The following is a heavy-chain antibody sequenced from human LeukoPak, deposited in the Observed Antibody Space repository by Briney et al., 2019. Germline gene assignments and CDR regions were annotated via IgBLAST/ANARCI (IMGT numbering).Heavy chain of an antibody. Sequence: SETLSLTCAVYGGSFSGYYWSWIRQPPGKGLEWIGEINHSGSTNYNPSLKSRVTISADTSKNQFSLKLSSVTAADTAVYYCARVVSSGWYPFDYWGQGTLVTVSS. J-gene: IGHJ4*02. CDR1: GGSFSGYY. D-gene: IGHD6-19*01. CDR2: INHSGST. CDR3: ARVVSSGWYPFDY. V-gene: IGHV4-34*01.